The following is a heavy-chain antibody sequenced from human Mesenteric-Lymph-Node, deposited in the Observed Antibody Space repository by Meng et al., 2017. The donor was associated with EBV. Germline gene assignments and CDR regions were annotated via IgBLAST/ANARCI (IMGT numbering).Heavy chain of an antibody. D-gene: IGHD4-17*01. CDR3: AGGDYVNQFNY. Sequence: QLQLQESGSGLVKPSQTLSLTCTVSGGSVNSGGYSWSWIRQSPEKGLEWIGYVHHSGLTYYNPSLENRVIISLERSKNQFSLKLTSVTAADTAVYYCAGGDYVNQFNYWGQGTLVTVSS. J-gene: IGHJ4*02. CDR1: GGSVNSGGYS. V-gene: IGHV4-30-2*06. CDR2: VHHSGLT.